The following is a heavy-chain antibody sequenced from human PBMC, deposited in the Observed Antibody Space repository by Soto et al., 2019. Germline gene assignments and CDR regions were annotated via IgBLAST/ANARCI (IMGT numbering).Heavy chain of an antibody. J-gene: IGHJ4*02. Sequence: SETLSLTCTVSGGSISSSSYYLGWIRQPPGKGLEWIGRIYYSGSTYYNPSLKSRVTISVDTSKNQFSLKLSSVTAADTAVYYCASQTDELAADGFDYWGQGTLVTVSS. V-gene: IGHV4-39*01. D-gene: IGHD3-3*02. CDR1: GGSISSSSYY. CDR3: ASQTDELAADGFDY. CDR2: IYYSGST.